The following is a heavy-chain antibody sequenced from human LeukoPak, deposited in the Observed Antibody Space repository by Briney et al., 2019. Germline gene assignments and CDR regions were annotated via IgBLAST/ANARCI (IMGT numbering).Heavy chain of an antibody. D-gene: IGHD1-26*01. V-gene: IGHV3-7*01. CDR2: IKQDGSEK. Sequence: GGSLRLSCAAPGFTFSSYWMSWVRQAPGKGLEWVANIKQDGSEKYYVDSVKGRFTISRDNAKNSLYLQMNSLRAEDTAVYYCARDLRELRYWGQGTLVTVSS. J-gene: IGHJ4*02. CDR3: ARDLRELRY. CDR1: GFTFSSYW.